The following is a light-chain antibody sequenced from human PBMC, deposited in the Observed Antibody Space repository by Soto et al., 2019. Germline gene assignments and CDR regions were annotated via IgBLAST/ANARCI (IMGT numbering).Light chain of an antibody. CDR1: QSVSSSY. V-gene: IGKV3-20*01. CDR3: QQYGSSPKIT. J-gene: IGKJ4*01. Sequence: EIVLTQSPCTLSLSPGERATLSCRASQSVSSSYLAWYQQKPGQAPRLLIYGASSRATGIPDRFSGSGSGTDFTLTISRLEPEDFAVYYCQQYGSSPKITFGGGTKVDIK. CDR2: GAS.